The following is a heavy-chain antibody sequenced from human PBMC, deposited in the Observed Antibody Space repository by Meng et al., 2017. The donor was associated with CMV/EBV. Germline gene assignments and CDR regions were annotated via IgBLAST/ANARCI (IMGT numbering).Heavy chain of an antibody. V-gene: IGHV1-18*01. J-gene: IGHJ6*02. CDR1: GYTFTSYG. D-gene: IGHD6-13*01. Sequence: ASVKVSCKASGYTFTSYGISWVRQAPGQGLEWMGWISAYNGNTNYAQKLQGRVTMTTDTSTSTAYMGLRSLRSDDTAVYYCARDALYSSSWYYYYYGMDVWGQGTTVTVSS. CDR3: ARDALYSSSWYYYYYGMDV. CDR2: ISAYNGNT.